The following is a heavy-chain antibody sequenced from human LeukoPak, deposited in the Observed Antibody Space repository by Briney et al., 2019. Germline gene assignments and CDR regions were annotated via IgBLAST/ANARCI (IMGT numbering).Heavy chain of an antibody. V-gene: IGHV3-74*01. CDR3: TRGSGGSKFDS. Sequence: GGSLRLSCAASEFTFSSYCMHWVRQAPGKGLVWVSRIGSDDSSIRYADSVKGRFTISRDNAKNTLYLQMNSLRAEDTAVYYCTRGSGGSKFDSWGQGTLVTVSS. J-gene: IGHJ4*02. CDR2: IGSDDSSI. D-gene: IGHD2-15*01. CDR1: EFTFSSYC.